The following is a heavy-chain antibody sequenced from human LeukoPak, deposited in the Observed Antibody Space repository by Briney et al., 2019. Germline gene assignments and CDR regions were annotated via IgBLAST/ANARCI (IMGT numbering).Heavy chain of an antibody. Sequence: ASVKVSCKASGYTFTGYYMHWVRQAPGQGPEWMGWINPNSGGTNYAQKFQGRVTMTRDTSISTAYMELSRLRSDDTAVYYCARGYSYGYQHFDYWGQGTLVTVSS. CDR3: ARGYSYGYQHFDY. J-gene: IGHJ4*02. CDR2: INPNSGGT. CDR1: GYTFTGYY. V-gene: IGHV1-2*02. D-gene: IGHD5-18*01.